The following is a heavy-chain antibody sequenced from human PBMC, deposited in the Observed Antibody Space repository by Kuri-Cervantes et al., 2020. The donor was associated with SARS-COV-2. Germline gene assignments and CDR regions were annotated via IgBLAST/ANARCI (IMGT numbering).Heavy chain of an antibody. D-gene: IGHD2-2*02. CDR2: ISGSGGST. V-gene: IGHV3-23*01. J-gene: IGHJ3*02. CDR3: AKNRGDCSSTSCYIGSAFDI. Sequence: ETLSLTCAASGFTVSSNYMSWVRQAPGKGLEWVSAISGSGGSTYYADSVKGRFTISRDNSKNTLYPQMNSLRAEDTAVYYCAKNRGDCSSTSCYIGSAFDIWGQGTMVTVSS. CDR1: GFTVSSNY.